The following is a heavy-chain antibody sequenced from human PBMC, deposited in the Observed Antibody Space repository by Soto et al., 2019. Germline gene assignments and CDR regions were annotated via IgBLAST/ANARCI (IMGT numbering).Heavy chain of an antibody. D-gene: IGHD3-16*02. CDR1: GFTVSSNY. J-gene: IGHJ4*02. V-gene: IGHV3-66*01. CDR2: IYSGGST. Sequence: EVQLVESGGGLVQPGGSLRLSCAASGFTVSSNYMSWVRQAPGKGLEWVSVIYSGGSTYYADSVKGRFTISRDNSKNTLYLQMNSLRAEDTAVYYCARDVMITFGGVIVRSAFDYWGQGTLVTVSS. CDR3: ARDVMITFGGVIVRSAFDY.